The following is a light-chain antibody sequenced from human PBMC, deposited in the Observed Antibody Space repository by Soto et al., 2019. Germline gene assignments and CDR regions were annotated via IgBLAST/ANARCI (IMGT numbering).Light chain of an antibody. J-gene: IGLJ2*01. CDR2: DVS. Sequence: QSVLTQPASVSGSPGQSITISCTGTSSDVGGYNYVSWYQQHPGKAPKLMIYDVSNRPSGVSNRFSGSKSGNTASLTISGLQAEEEADYYCSSYTSSSPVVFGGGTQLTVL. V-gene: IGLV2-14*01. CDR1: SSDVGGYNY. CDR3: SSYTSSSPVV.